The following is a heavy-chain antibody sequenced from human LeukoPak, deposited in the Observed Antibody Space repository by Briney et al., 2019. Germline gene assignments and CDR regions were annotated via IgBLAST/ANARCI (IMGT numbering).Heavy chain of an antibody. V-gene: IGHV3-23*01. J-gene: IGHJ6*03. D-gene: IGHD3-10*01. Sequence: GGTLRLSCGASGFTFTTYGMSWVRQAPGKGLEWVSAISGSGGTTSYADSVKGRFTISRDNSKNTLYLQMNSLRAEDTAVYYCAKGVGWFGEAYYYYMDVWGKGTTVTVSS. CDR3: AKGVGWFGEAYYYYMDV. CDR2: ISGSGGTT. CDR1: GFTFTTYG.